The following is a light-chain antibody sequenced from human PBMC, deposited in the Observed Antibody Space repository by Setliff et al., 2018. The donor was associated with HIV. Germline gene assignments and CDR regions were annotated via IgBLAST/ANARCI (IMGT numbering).Light chain of an antibody. CDR3: ASHRDTNTLEV. CDR2: SVT. J-gene: IGLJ1*01. V-gene: IGLV2-14*03. Sequence: QSVLTQLASVSGSPGQSITISCSGTNSDIGGHDYVSWYQQHPGKAPKLIIFSVTYRPSGVSDRFSGSKSGNTASLTISGLQPEDEADYYCASHRDTNTLEVFGTGTKVTVL. CDR1: NSDIGGHDY.